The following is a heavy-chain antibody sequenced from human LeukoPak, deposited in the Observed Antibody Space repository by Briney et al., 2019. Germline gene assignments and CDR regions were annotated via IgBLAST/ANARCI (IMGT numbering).Heavy chain of an antibody. CDR3: ARVDGYCSGGSCYSPFYYGMDV. CDR2: IYYSGST. Sequence: SETLSLTCTVSGGSISSYYWSWIRQPPGKGLEWIGCIYYSGSTNYNPSLKSRVTISVDTSKNQFSLKLSSVTAADTAVYYCARVDGYCSGGSCYSPFYYGMDVWGQGTTVTVSS. J-gene: IGHJ6*02. D-gene: IGHD2-15*01. CDR1: GGSISSYY. V-gene: IGHV4-59*01.